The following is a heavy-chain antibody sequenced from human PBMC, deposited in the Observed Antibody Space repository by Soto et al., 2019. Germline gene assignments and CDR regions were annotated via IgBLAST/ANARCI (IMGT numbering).Heavy chain of an antibody. Sequence: QLQLQESGPGLVRPSETLSLTCTVSGGSISGSGSYWGWIRQPPGKGLEWIGSIYYTGTTYYNPSLKSRVTISVDKSKNQFSLRLNSVTAADTAVFYCADSSGTYNDAFDVWGHGTRVTVSS. V-gene: IGHV4-39*01. CDR2: IYYTGTT. CDR1: GGSISGSGSY. D-gene: IGHD1-26*01. CDR3: ADSSGTYNDAFDV. J-gene: IGHJ3*01.